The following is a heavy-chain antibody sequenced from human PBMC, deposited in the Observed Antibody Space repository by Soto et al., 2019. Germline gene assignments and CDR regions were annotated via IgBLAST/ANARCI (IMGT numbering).Heavy chain of an antibody. CDR1: GFAFSSYT. Sequence: EVQLVESGGGLVKPGGSLRLSCAASGFAFSSYTMNWVRQAPGKGLEWVSSISGSSTYIFYVDSVKGRFTISRDNAKNSLSLQMNNLRAEDTAVYYCARDLRGDYLGSTSHYYDCWGQGTLVTVSS. CDR3: ARDLRGDYLGSTSHYYDC. J-gene: IGHJ4*02. D-gene: IGHD4-17*01. V-gene: IGHV3-21*01. CDR2: ISGSSTYI.